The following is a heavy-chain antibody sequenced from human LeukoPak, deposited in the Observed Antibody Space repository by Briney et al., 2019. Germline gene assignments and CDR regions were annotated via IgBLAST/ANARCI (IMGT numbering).Heavy chain of an antibody. CDR1: GYTFTSYD. D-gene: IGHD3-10*01. J-gene: IGHJ4*02. CDR3: ARDPEGAWFGELSGPVDY. Sequence: PGASVKVSCKASGYTFTSYDINWVRQATGQGLEWMGWMNPNSGNTGYAQKFQGRVTMTRNTSISTAYMELSSLRSEDTAVYYCARDPEGAWFGELSGPVDYWGQGTLVTASS. V-gene: IGHV1-8*01. CDR2: MNPNSGNT.